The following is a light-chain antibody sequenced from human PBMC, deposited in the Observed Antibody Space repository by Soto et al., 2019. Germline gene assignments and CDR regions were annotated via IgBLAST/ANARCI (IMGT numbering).Light chain of an antibody. V-gene: IGKV3-20*01. CDR1: QSVSSRF. CDR3: QQYGTSLRGT. Sequence: EIVLTQSPGTLSLSPGERATLSCRASQSVSSRFLAWYQQKPGQAPRLLMYGASNRATGIPDRFSGTGSGTDFALTVSRLEPEDFAVYYCQQYGTSLRGTFGQGTKVEIK. J-gene: IGKJ1*01. CDR2: GAS.